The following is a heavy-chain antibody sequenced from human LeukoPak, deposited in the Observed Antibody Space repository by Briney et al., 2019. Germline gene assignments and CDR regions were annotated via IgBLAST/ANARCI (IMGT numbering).Heavy chain of an antibody. J-gene: IGHJ4*02. CDR3: ARESRQLYY. CDR1: GFTFSNYW. V-gene: IGHV3-7*01. CDR2: IKQDGSEN. D-gene: IGHD1-1*01. Sequence: PGGSLRLSCAASGFTFSNYWMTWVRQAPGKGLEWVANIKQDGSENYYVDSVKGRFTISRDNAKNSLYLQMNSLRVEDTAVYYCARESRQLYYWGQGTLATVSS.